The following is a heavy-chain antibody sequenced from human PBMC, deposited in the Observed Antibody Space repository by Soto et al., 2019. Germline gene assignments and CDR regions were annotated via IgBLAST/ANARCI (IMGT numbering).Heavy chain of an antibody. V-gene: IGHV4-59*01. D-gene: IGHD2-2*02. Sequence: SETLSLTCTVSGGSISSYYWSWIRQPPGKGLEWIGYIYYSGSTNYNPSLKSRVTISVDTSKNQFSLKLSSVTAADTAVYYCARVALGQQLRYTLYRGQGTLITGS. CDR2: IYYSGST. CDR3: ARVALGQQLRYTLY. J-gene: IGHJ4*02. CDR1: GGSISSYY.